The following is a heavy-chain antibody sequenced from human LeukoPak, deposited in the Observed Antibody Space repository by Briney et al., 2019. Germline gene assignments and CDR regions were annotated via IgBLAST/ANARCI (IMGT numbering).Heavy chain of an antibody. CDR1: GFTFSSYS. D-gene: IGHD5-18*01. J-gene: IGHJ4*02. V-gene: IGHV3-21*01. Sequence: GGSLRLSCAASGFTFSSYSMNWVRQAPWKGLEWVSSISSSSSYIYYADSVKGRFTISRDNSKNSLYLQMNSLRAENTAVYYCTSWLGRGYSYGLYYFDYWGQGTLVTVSS. CDR3: TSWLGRGYSYGLYYFDY. CDR2: ISSSSSYI.